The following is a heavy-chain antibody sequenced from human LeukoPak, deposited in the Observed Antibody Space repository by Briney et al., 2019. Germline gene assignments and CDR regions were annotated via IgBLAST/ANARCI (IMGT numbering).Heavy chain of an antibody. J-gene: IGHJ4*02. V-gene: IGHV1-2*06. D-gene: IGHD5-12*01. CDR3: ARGYSGYDTFDY. CDR1: GYTFTGYY. Sequence: ASVKVSCKASGYTFTGYYMHWVRQAPGQGLEWMGRINPNSGGTNYAQKFQGRVTTTRDTSISTAYMELSRLRSDDTAVYYCARGYSGYDTFDYWGQGTLVTVSS. CDR2: INPNSGGT.